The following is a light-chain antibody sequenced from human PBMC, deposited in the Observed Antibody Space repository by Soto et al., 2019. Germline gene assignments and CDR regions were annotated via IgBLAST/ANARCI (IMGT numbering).Light chain of an antibody. J-gene: IGLJ3*02. CDR2: QVS. V-gene: IGLV2-14*01. CDR3: SLKTSSVTWV. CDR1: SSDVGAYNY. Sequence: QSALTQPASVSGSPGQSISISCTGTSSDVGAYNYVSWYQQHPGKAPKLMIYQVSNRPSGVPDRFSGSQSGNTASLTISGLQAEDEADYYCSLKTSSVTWVFGGGTKLTVL.